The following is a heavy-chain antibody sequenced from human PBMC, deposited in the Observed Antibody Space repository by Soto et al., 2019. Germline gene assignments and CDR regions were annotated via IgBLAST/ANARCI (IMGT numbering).Heavy chain of an antibody. CDR2: ISWNSGSI. CDR3: AKAPYYYGSGQKYYFDY. J-gene: IGHJ4*02. CDR1: GFTFDDYA. V-gene: IGHV3-9*01. D-gene: IGHD3-10*01. Sequence: EVQLVESGGGLVQPGRSLRLSCAASGFTFDDYAMHWVRQAPGKGLEWVSGISWNSGSIGYADSVKGRFTISRDNAKNSLYLQMNSLRAEDTALYYCAKAPYYYGSGQKYYFDYWGQGTLVTVSS.